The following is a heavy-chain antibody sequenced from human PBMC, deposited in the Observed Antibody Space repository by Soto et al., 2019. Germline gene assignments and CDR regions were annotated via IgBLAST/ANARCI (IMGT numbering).Heavy chain of an antibody. V-gene: IGHV3-30-3*01. CDR3: AREGQYYYGPARHFDY. D-gene: IGHD3-10*01. CDR1: GFTFSSYA. CDR2: ISYDGSNK. J-gene: IGHJ4*02. Sequence: GGSLRLSCAAFGFTFSSYAMHWVRKAPGKGLEWVAVISYDGSNKYYADSVKGRFTISRDNSKNTLYLQMNSLRAEDTAVYYCAREGQYYYGPARHFDYWGQGTLVTVSS.